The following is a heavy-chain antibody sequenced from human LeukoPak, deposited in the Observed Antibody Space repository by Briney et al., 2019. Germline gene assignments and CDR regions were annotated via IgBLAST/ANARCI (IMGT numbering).Heavy chain of an antibody. Sequence: PSETLSLTCAVYGGSFSGYYWSWIRQPPGKGLEWIGEINHSGSTNYNPSLKSRVTISVDTSKNQFSLTLSSVTAADTAVYYCARDDVGYSYPTGYYYYMDVWGKGTTVTVSS. V-gene: IGHV4-34*01. CDR2: INHSGST. CDR3: ARDDVGYSYPTGYYYYMDV. D-gene: IGHD5-18*01. CDR1: GGSFSGYY. J-gene: IGHJ6*03.